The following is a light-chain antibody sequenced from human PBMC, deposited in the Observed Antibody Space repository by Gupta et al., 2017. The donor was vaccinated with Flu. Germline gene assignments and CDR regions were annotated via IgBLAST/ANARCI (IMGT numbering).Light chain of an antibody. CDR2: STN. CDR3: VLYMGSGIWV. J-gene: IGLJ3*02. Sequence: QTVVTQAPSFSVSPGGTVTLTCALSAGSVSTSYYPSWYQQTPGQAPRTLIYSTNTRSSGVPDRFSGSILGNKAALTITGAQADDESDYYCVLYMGSGIWVFGGGTKLTVL. V-gene: IGLV8-61*01. CDR1: AGSVSTSYY.